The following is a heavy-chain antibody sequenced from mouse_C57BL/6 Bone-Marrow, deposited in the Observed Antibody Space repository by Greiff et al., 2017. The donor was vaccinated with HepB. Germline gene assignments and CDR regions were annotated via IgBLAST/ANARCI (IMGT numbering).Heavy chain of an antibody. V-gene: IGHV5-6*01. Sequence: EVKLMESGGDLVKPGGSLKLSCAASGFTFSSYGMSWVRQTPDKRLEWVATISSGGSYTYYPDSVKGRFTISRDNAKNTLYLQMSSLKSEDTAMYYCARLYYYGSSYGYFDYWGQGTTLTVSS. J-gene: IGHJ2*01. CDR3: ARLYYYGSSYGYFDY. D-gene: IGHD1-1*01. CDR1: GFTFSSYG. CDR2: ISSGGSYT.